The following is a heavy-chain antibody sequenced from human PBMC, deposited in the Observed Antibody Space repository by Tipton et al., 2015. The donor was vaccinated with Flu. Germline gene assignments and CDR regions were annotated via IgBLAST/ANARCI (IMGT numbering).Heavy chain of an antibody. D-gene: IGHD4-17*01. J-gene: IGHJ4*02. CDR2: LSYSGST. CDR3: ARVKHGDYFDY. CDR1: GGSISSHY. V-gene: IGHV4-59*08. Sequence: TLSLTCTVSGGSISSHYWSWIRQPPGKGLEWIGYLSYSGSTYYNPSLKSRVTISVDTSKNQFSLKLSSVTAADTAVYYCARVKHGDYFDYWGQGTLVTVSS.